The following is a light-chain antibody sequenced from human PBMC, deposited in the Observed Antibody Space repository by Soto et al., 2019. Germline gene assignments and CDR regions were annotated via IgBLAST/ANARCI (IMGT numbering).Light chain of an antibody. CDR3: MQGTHWPPWT. V-gene: IGKV2-30*01. CDR1: QSLVYSDGNTY. CDR2: KVS. J-gene: IGKJ1*01. Sequence: DVVLTQSPLSLPVTLGQSASISCRSSQSLVYSDGNTYLGWFQQRPGQSPRRLIYKVSNRDSGVPDRFSGSGSGTDFTLKISRVEAEAVGVYYCMQGTHWPPWTFGQGTKVEIK.